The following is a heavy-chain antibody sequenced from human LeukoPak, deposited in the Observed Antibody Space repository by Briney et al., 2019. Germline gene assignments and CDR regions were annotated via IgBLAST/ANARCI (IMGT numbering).Heavy chain of an antibody. Sequence: PSETLSLTCTDSGGSISSYYWSWIRQPPGKGLEWIGYIYYSGSTNYNPSLKSRVTISVDTSNNEFSLRLTSVTAADTAVYYCARGYTADTFDIWGQGTMVTVSS. V-gene: IGHV4-59*01. CDR1: GGSISSYY. CDR2: IYYSGST. D-gene: IGHD2-21*02. CDR3: ARGYTADTFDI. J-gene: IGHJ3*02.